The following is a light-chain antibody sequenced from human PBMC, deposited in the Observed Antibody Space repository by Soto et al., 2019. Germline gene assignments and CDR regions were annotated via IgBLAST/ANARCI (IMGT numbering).Light chain of an antibody. V-gene: IGKV3-20*01. CDR2: GAS. CDR3: QQYSNSIHST. J-gene: IGKJ3*01. CDR1: PSVTSNY. Sequence: LVFTQSQATLSLSPGARATLSCSASPSVTSNYLAWYQQKPGQATRLLIYGASTRATGVPDRFRGSGSGTDFALTISRLAPDDFAVYYWQQYSNSIHSTFGRGTKVDIK.